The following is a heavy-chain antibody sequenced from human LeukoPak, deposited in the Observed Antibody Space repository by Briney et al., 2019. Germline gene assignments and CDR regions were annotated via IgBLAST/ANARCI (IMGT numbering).Heavy chain of an antibody. CDR2: VYYNKRT. CDR3: ARSPQYFDSLLDGDSRYYFDY. D-gene: IGHD3-9*01. V-gene: IGHV4-59*01. J-gene: IGHJ4*02. Sequence: SETLSLTCSVSGGSISSYYWSWIRQPPGKGLEWIGYVYYNKRTNSNPSLKSRVTLSVDTSKNEFSLKLTSMTAADTAVYFCARSPQYFDSLLDGDSRYYFDYWGQGTLVTVSS. CDR1: GGSISSYY.